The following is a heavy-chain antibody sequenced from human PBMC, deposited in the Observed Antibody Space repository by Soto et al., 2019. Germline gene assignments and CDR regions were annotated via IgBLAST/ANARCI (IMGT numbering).Heavy chain of an antibody. Sequence: EVQLVESGGGLIQPGGSLRLSCAASGFTVSSNYMSWVRQAPGKGLEWVSVIYSGGSTYYADSVKGRFTISRDNSKNKLYLQMNSLRAEDTAVYYCAREGWYYGSGRPYYYGMDVWGQGTTVTVSS. V-gene: IGHV3-53*01. CDR2: IYSGGST. J-gene: IGHJ6*02. CDR3: AREGWYYGSGRPYYYGMDV. CDR1: GFTVSSNY. D-gene: IGHD3-10*01.